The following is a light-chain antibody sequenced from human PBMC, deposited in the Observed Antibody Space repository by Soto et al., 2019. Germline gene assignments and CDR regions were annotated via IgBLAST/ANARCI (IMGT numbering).Light chain of an antibody. CDR3: QQYGSSPIT. J-gene: IGKJ3*01. CDR1: QSVSSSY. V-gene: IGKV3-20*01. CDR2: GAS. Sequence: EIVLTQSPGTLSLSPGERATLSCRASQSVSSSYLAWYQQKPGQAPRLLIYGASSRATGITDRFSGSGSGTDFTLTISRQEPEDFSVYYCQQYGSSPITFGPGTNVDIK.